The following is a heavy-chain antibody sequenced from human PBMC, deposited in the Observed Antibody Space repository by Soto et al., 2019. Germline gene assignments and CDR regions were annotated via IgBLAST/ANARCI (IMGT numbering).Heavy chain of an antibody. CDR2: IIPIFGTA. CDR1: GGTFSSYA. J-gene: IGHJ6*03. V-gene: IGHV1-69*01. D-gene: IGHD4-4*01. CDR3: ARTLDYSNYHYYYYYMDV. Sequence: QVQLVQSGAEVKKPGSSVKVSCKASGGTFSSYAISWVRQAPGQGLEWMGGIIPIFGTANYAQKFQGRVTITADESTSTAYMELRSLRSDDTAVYYCARTLDYSNYHYYYYYMDVWGKGTTVTVSS.